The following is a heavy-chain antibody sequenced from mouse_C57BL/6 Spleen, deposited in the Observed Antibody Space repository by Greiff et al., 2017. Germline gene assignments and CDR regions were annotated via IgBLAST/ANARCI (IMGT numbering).Heavy chain of an antibody. CDR2: IDPSDSYP. CDR1: GYTFTSYW. CDR3: AYGYDGRGFAY. V-gene: IGHV1-69*01. J-gene: IGHJ3*01. Sequence: VQLQQPGAELVMPGASVKLSCKASGYTFTSYWMHWVKQRPGQGLEWIGDIDPSDSYPNYNQKFKGKSTLTVDKSSSTAYMQLSSLTSEDSAVYYCAYGYDGRGFAYWGQGTLVTVSA. D-gene: IGHD2-2*01.